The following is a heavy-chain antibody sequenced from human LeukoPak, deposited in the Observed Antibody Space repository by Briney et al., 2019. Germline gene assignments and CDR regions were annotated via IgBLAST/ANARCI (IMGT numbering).Heavy chain of an antibody. J-gene: IGHJ3*02. CDR3: ARGVSYDSSPHAFDI. D-gene: IGHD3-22*01. CDR2: IYYSGST. CDR1: GGSISSYY. Sequence: SETLSLTCTVSGGSISSYYWSWIRQPPGKGLEWIGYIYYSGSTYYNPSLKSRVTISVDTSKNQFSLKLSSVTAADTAVYYCARGVSYDSSPHAFDIWGQGTMVTVSS. V-gene: IGHV4-30-4*01.